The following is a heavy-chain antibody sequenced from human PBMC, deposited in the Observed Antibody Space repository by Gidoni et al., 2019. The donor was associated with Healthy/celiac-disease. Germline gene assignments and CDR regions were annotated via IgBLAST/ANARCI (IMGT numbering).Heavy chain of an antibody. CDR3: AREELGVDTAILFDY. CDR2: ISAYNGNT. D-gene: IGHD5-18*01. V-gene: IGHV1-18*04. J-gene: IGHJ4*02. Sequence: QVQLVQSGAEVKKPGASVKVSCKASGYTFTSYGIRWVRQAPGQGLEWMGWISAYNGNTNYAQKLQGRVTMTTDTSTSTAYMELRSLRSDDTAVYYCAREELGVDTAILFDYWGQGTLVTVSS. CDR1: GYTFTSYG.